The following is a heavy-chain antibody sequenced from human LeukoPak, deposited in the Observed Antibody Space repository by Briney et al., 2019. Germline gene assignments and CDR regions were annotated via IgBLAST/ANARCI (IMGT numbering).Heavy chain of an antibody. CDR1: GFTFSSYS. CDR3: AREKILNSSWSLD. Sequence: PGGSLRLSCAASGFTFSSYSMNWVRQAPGKGLEWVSSISSSSSYIYYADSVKGRFTISRDNAKNSLYLQMNSLRAEDTAVYYCAREKILNSSWSLDWGQGTLVTVSS. CDR2: ISSSSSYI. D-gene: IGHD6-13*01. J-gene: IGHJ4*02. V-gene: IGHV3-21*01.